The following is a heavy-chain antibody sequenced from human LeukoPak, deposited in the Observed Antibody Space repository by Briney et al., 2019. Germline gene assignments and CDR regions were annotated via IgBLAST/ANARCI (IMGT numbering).Heavy chain of an antibody. CDR1: GGSFSSGSYY. Sequence: SETLSLTCTVSGGSFSSGSYYWSWVRQPPGRGLEWIGYIYYSGSTNYNPSLKSRVTISVDTSKNQFSLKLSSVTAADTAVYYCASGVVVAATASFDPWGQGTLVTVSS. D-gene: IGHD2-15*01. CDR2: IYYSGST. J-gene: IGHJ5*02. V-gene: IGHV4-61*01. CDR3: ASGVVVAATASFDP.